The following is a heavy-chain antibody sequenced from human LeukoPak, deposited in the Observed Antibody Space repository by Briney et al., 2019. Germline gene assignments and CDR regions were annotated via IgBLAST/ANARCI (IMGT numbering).Heavy chain of an antibody. J-gene: IGHJ3*02. V-gene: IGHV4-59*01. D-gene: IGHD3-22*01. CDR2: IYYSGST. Sequence: SETLSLTCTVSGGSISSYYWSWIRQPPGKGLEWIGYIYYSGSTNYNPSLKSRVTISVDTSKNQFSLKLSSVTAADTAVYYCARVPGGYYDSSGYYYAFDIWGQGTMVTVSS. CDR3: ARVPGGYYDSSGYYYAFDI. CDR1: GGSISSYY.